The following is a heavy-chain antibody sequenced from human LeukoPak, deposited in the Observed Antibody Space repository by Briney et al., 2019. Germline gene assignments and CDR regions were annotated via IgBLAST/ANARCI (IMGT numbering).Heavy chain of an antibody. J-gene: IGHJ3*02. CDR1: GFTFTSYN. D-gene: IGHD3-16*02. CDR3: ARVSAGVIGMKDVFDI. Sequence: PGGSLRLSCAASGFTFTSYNMNWVRQAPGKGLEWVSSVSTSSTYIYYADSVKGRFTISRDNAKNSLYLQMNSLRAEDTAVYYCARVSAGVIGMKDVFDIWGQGTMVTVSS. CDR2: VSTSSTYI. V-gene: IGHV3-21*01.